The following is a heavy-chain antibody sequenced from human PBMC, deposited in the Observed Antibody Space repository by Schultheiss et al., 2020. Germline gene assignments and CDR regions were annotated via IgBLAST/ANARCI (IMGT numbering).Heavy chain of an antibody. V-gene: IGHV3-33*05. D-gene: IGHD2-2*01. CDR2: ISYDGSNK. J-gene: IGHJ6*02. CDR3: ARAEDLGIVVVPAARPGYYYYGMDV. CDR1: GITFSSYG. Sequence: GGSLRLSCAASGITFSSYGMHWVRQAPGKGLEWGAVISYDGSNKYYADSVKGRFTISRDNAKNSLYLQMNSLRAEDTAVYYCARAEDLGIVVVPAARPGYYYYGMDVWGHGPTVTVSS.